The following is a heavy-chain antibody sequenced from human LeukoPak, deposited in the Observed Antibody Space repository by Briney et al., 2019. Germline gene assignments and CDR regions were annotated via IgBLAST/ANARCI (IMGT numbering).Heavy chain of an antibody. Sequence: TPSETLSLTCTVSGGSISSSSYYWSWVRQPPGKGLEWIASINYSGSTYYNPSLKSRVTISVDTSENQFSQKLSSVTAADTAVYYCARYVVYGSGKYYFDYWGQETLVPVSS. J-gene: IGHJ4*02. D-gene: IGHD3-10*01. CDR2: INYSGST. CDR1: GGSISSSSYY. CDR3: ARYVVYGSGKYYFDY. V-gene: IGHV4-39*01.